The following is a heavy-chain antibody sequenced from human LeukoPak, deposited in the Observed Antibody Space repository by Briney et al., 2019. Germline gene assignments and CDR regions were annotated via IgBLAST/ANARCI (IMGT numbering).Heavy chain of an antibody. Sequence: PSATLSLTCTVAGASVSSGGYFWNWIRQSPGKRLAWIGYIEYSGSTNYDPSFKSRVTISDDTSKNQISLRLTSVNFADTAIYFCARAAGGSRFNYFDYWGQGTLVTVAS. V-gene: IGHV4-61*08. CDR2: IEYSGST. J-gene: IGHJ4*02. CDR1: GASVSSGGYF. D-gene: IGHD6-13*01. CDR3: ARAAGGSRFNYFDY.